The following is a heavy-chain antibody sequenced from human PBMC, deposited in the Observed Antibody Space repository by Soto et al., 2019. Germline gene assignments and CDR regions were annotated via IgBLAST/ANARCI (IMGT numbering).Heavy chain of an antibody. V-gene: IGHV3-66*01. Sequence: EVHLVESGGGLVQPGGSLRLSCAASGFTVSSKYMSWVRQAPGKGLEWVSLIQSGGPTYYADSVKGRFTISRDTSENTLHLQMDSLRAEDTAVYYFARDDVPCDGGRCYGVPLDFWGKGTTVTVSS. CDR3: ARDDVPCDGGRCYGVPLDF. J-gene: IGHJ6*04. CDR2: IQSGGPT. D-gene: IGHD2-15*01. CDR1: GFTVSSKY.